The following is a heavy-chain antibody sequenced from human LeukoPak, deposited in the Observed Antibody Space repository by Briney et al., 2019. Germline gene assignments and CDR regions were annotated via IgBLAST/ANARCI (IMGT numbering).Heavy chain of an antibody. Sequence: PSETLSLTCAVSGGSIRSGGYSWSWIRQAPGKKLEWIGYIYYSGSTYYNPSLKSRVTMSVDTSKNQFSLKLSSVTAADTAVYYCARGYDSGSYYFDYWGQGTLVTVSS. CDR3: ARGYDSGSYYFDY. D-gene: IGHD3-16*01. CDR2: IYYSGST. CDR1: GGSIRSGGYS. J-gene: IGHJ4*02. V-gene: IGHV4-30-4*07.